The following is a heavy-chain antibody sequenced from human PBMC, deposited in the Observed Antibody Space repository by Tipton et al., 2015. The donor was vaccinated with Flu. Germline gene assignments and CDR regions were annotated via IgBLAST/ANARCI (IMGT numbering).Heavy chain of an antibody. D-gene: IGHD3-22*01. V-gene: IGHV4-31*03. CDR1: GGSISSGGYY. CDR3: ARSSSDDSSGYYYPEAFDI. Sequence: TLSLTCTVSGGSISSGGYYWSWIRQHPGKGLEWIGYIYYSGSTYYNPSLKSRVTISVDTSKNQFSLKLSSVTAADTAVHYCARSSSDDSSGYYYPEAFDIWGQGTMVTVSS. CDR2: IYYSGST. J-gene: IGHJ3*02.